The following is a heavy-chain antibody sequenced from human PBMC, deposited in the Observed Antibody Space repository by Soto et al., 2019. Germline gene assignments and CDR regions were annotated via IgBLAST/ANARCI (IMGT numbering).Heavy chain of an antibody. CDR1: GYTFTGYC. D-gene: IGHD3-10*01. J-gene: IGHJ6*02. Sequence: ASVNVSCKASGYTFTGYCMHWVRQAPGQGLEWMGWINPNSGGTNYAQKFQGWVTMTRDTSISTAYMELSRLRSDDTAVYYCARDITLYGMDVWGQGTLVTVSS. V-gene: IGHV1-2*04. CDR3: ARDITLYGMDV. CDR2: INPNSGGT.